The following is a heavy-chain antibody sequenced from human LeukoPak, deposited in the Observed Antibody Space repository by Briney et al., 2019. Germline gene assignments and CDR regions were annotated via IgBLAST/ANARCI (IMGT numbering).Heavy chain of an antibody. CDR1: GFTFSSYA. CDR3: AKGADYYGSGSQFWYFDL. J-gene: IGHJ2*01. CDR2: ISGSGGST. D-gene: IGHD3-10*01. Sequence: GGSLRLSCAASGFTFSSYAMSWVRQAPGKGLEWVSAISGSGGSTYYADSVKGRFTISRDNSKNTLYLQMNSLRAEDTAVYYCAKGADYYGSGSQFWYFDLWGRGTLVTVSS. V-gene: IGHV3-23*01.